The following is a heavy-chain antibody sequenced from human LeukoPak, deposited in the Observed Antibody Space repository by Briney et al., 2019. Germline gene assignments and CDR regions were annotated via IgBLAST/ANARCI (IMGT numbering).Heavy chain of an antibody. CDR2: IYYSGSP. J-gene: IGHJ5*02. CDR3: ARLAPDYYDSRGPFSGFDP. CDR1: GGSISSYY. V-gene: IGHV4-59*08. Sequence: PSETLSLTCTVSGGSISSYYWSWIRQPPGKALEGIGYIYYSGSPNYNPSLKSRVTISVDTSKNQFSLKLSSVTAADTAVYYCARLAPDYYDSRGPFSGFDPWGQGTLVTVSS. D-gene: IGHD3-22*01.